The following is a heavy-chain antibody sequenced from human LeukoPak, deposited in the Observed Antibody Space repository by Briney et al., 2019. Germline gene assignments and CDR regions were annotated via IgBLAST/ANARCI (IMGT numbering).Heavy chain of an antibody. CDR1: GFTFSSYA. CDR3: AKESQSGGSSNWFDP. J-gene: IGHJ5*02. CDR2: ISGSGCST. D-gene: IGHD5-12*01. V-gene: IGHV3-23*01. Sequence: GGSLRLSCAASGFTFSSYAMSWVRQAPGKGLEWVSAISGSGCSTYYADSVKGRFTISRDNSKNTLYLQMNSLRAEDTAVYYCAKESQSGGSSNWFDPWGQGTLVTVSS.